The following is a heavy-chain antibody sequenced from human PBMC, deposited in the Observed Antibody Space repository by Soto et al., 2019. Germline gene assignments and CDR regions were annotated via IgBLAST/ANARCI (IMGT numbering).Heavy chain of an antibody. CDR2: ISYDGSNK. CDR1: GFTFDTNG. J-gene: IGHJ6*02. CDR3: ARDLWVVAGSPFSVVYYYYGMDV. D-gene: IGHD6-19*01. Sequence: PGGSLRLSCAASGFTFDTNGMTWVRQAPGKGLEWVAVISYDGSNKYYADSVKGRFTISRDNSKNTLYLQMNSLRAEDTAVYYCARDLWVVAGSPFSVVYYYYGMDVWGQGTTVTVSS. V-gene: IGHV3-30*03.